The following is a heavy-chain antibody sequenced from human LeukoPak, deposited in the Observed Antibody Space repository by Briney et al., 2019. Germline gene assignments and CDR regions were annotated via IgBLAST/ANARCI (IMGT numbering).Heavy chain of an antibody. Sequence: GGSLRLSCAASGFSFSNVWMRWARQAPGKGLEWVGRIKSKIDGGTTDYATSVKGRFSISRDDSQSTVYLQMNSLETEDTAVYYCCTELRYGENHYYGIDVWGRGTTVTVSS. CDR3: CTELRYGENHYYGIDV. D-gene: IGHD3-10*01. J-gene: IGHJ6*02. CDR2: IKSKIDGGTT. CDR1: GFSFSNVW. V-gene: IGHV3-15*01.